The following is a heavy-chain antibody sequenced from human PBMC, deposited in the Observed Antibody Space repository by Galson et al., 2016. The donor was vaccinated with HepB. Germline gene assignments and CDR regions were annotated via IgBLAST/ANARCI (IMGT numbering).Heavy chain of an antibody. CDR2: IKSNTEGGTT. D-gene: IGHD1-26*01. CDR1: GVTVNKAW. CDR3: TSGIVGVMNAFDI. Sequence: SLRLSCAASGVTVNKAWMSWVRQGPGKRLEWVGRIKSNTEGGTTDYAAPVKGRFTMSRDDSHNMLYLEMNSLKIEDAGMYYCTSGIVGVMNAFDIWGQGTLVTVSS. V-gene: IGHV3-15*01. J-gene: IGHJ3*02.